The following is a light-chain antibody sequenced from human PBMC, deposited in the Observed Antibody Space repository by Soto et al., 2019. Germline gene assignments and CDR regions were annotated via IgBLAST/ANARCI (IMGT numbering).Light chain of an antibody. CDR2: DAS. Sequence: DIQMTQSPSTLSASVGDRVTITCRASQSISSWLAWYQQKPGKAPKLLIYDASSLESGVPSRLSGSGSGTEFTLTISSLQPDDFATYYCQQYSSYSGTFGQGTKVDIK. V-gene: IGKV1-5*01. J-gene: IGKJ1*01. CDR3: QQYSSYSGT. CDR1: QSISSW.